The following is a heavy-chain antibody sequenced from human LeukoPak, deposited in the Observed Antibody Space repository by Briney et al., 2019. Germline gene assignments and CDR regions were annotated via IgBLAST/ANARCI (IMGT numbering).Heavy chain of an antibody. Sequence: GGSLRLSCAASGFTFSSYSMNWVRQAPGKGLEWVSSIGSSSSYIYYADSVKGRFTISRDNAKNSLYLQMNSLRAEDTAVYYCARARIAAAGPIDYWGQGTLVTVSS. CDR1: GFTFSSYS. D-gene: IGHD6-13*01. CDR2: IGSSSSYI. V-gene: IGHV3-21*01. J-gene: IGHJ4*02. CDR3: ARARIAAAGPIDY.